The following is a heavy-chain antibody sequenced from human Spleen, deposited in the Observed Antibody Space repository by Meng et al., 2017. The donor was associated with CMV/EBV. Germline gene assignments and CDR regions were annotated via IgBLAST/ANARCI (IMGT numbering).Heavy chain of an antibody. D-gene: IGHD6-6*01. V-gene: IGHV1-69*13. Sequence: SVKVSCKASGGTFSTYAISWVRQAPGQGLEWMGGIIPIFGTANYAQKFQGRVTITADESTTTAYMELSSLRSEDTAVYYFARGEVQLVLVLPLDYWGQGTLVTVSS. CDR1: GGTFSTYA. CDR3: ARGEVQLVLVLPLDY. J-gene: IGHJ4*02. CDR2: IIPIFGTA.